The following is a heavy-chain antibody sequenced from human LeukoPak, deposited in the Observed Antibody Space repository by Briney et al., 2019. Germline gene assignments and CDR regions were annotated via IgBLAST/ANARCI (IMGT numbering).Heavy chain of an antibody. CDR3: ARGSWDYNGSGSPQWFDP. D-gene: IGHD3-10*01. Sequence: ASVKVSCKASGYTFTSYGISWVRQAPGQGLEWMGWISAYNGNTNYAQKLQGRVTMTTDTSTSTAYMELRSLRSDDTAVYYCARGSWDYNGSGSPQWFDPWGQGTLVTVSS. V-gene: IGHV1-18*04. CDR2: ISAYNGNT. J-gene: IGHJ5*02. CDR1: GYTFTSYG.